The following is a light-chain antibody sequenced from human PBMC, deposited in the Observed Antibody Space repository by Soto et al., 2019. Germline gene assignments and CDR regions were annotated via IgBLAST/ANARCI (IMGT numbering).Light chain of an antibody. CDR1: QDINNY. CDR2: AAS. V-gene: IGKV1-16*02. CDR3: QQYDSYPFT. J-gene: IGKJ3*01. Sequence: DIQMTQSPSSLSASVGDRVTINCRASQDINNYLAWFQQKPGKAPESLIYAASSLQSGVPSKFSGSGSGTDFTLTINTLQPEDFATYYCQQYDSYPFTFGPGTKVDLK.